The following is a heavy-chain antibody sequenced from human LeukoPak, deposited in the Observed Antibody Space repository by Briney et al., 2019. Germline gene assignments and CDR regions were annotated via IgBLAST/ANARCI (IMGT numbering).Heavy chain of an antibody. CDR2: IYYSGST. CDR3: ARVVGPGNFDY. D-gene: IGHD2-15*01. Sequence: SETLSLTCAVYGGSFSGYYWSWIRQPPGKGLEWIGYIYYSGSTNYNPSLKSRVTISVDTSKNQFSLKLSSVTAADTAVYYCARVVGPGNFDYWGQGTLVTVSS. J-gene: IGHJ4*02. CDR1: GGSFSGYY. V-gene: IGHV4-59*01.